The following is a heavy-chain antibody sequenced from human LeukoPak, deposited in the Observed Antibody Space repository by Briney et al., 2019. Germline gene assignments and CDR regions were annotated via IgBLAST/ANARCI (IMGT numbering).Heavy chain of an antibody. CDR3: ARETDYYDSSGFDY. Sequence: PSETLSLTCTVSGGSISSGGYYWSWIRQHPGKGLEWIGYIYYSGSTYYNPSLKSRVTISVDTSKNQFSLKLGSVTAADTAVYYCARETDYYDSSGFDYWGQGTLVTVSS. D-gene: IGHD3-22*01. CDR1: GGSISSGGYY. J-gene: IGHJ4*02. V-gene: IGHV4-31*03. CDR2: IYYSGST.